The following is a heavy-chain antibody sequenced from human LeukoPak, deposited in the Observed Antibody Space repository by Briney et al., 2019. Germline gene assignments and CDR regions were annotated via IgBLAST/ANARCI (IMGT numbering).Heavy chain of an antibody. CDR3: AHIALWLLPHDY. J-gene: IGHJ4*02. D-gene: IGHD3-22*01. CDR2: ISGSGTST. CDR1: RVTFSSYT. Sequence: GGSLRLSCAASRVTFSSYTMSWVRQAPGKGLEWVSTISGSGTSTYYADSVKGRFTISRDNSKNTVFLQMNSLRAEDTAIYYCAHIALWLLPHDYWGQGTLVTVSS. V-gene: IGHV3-23*01.